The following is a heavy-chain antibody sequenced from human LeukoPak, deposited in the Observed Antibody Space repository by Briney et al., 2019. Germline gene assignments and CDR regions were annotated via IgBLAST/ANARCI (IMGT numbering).Heavy chain of an antibody. CDR1: GGSISSSIYY. CDR3: ARVWFWFDP. D-gene: IGHD3-10*01. CDR2: IYYSGST. Sequence: PSETLSLTCTVSGGSISSSIYYWGWIRQPPGKGLEWIGSIYYSGSTYYNPSLKSRVTISVDTSENQFSLKLSSVTAADTAVYYCARVWFWFDPWGQGTLVTVPS. J-gene: IGHJ5*02. V-gene: IGHV4-39*01.